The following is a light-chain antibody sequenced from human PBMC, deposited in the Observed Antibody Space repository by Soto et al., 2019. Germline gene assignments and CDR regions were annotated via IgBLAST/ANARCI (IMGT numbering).Light chain of an antibody. CDR1: SGHSSYA. CDR3: QTWSTGIRV. V-gene: IGLV4-69*01. Sequence: QLVLTQSPSASASLGASVKLTCTLSSGHSSYAIAWHQQQPEKGPRYLMKLNSDGSHSKGDGIPDRFPGSSSGTERYLTISSLQSEDEADYYCQTWSTGIRVFGGGTKLTVL. J-gene: IGLJ3*02. CDR2: LNSDGSH.